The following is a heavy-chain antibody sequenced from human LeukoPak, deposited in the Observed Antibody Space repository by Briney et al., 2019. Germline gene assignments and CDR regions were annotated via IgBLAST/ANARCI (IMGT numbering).Heavy chain of an antibody. D-gene: IGHD2-2*01. CDR1: GGSISSYY. Sequence: SETLSLTCTVSGGSISSYYWSWLRQPPGKGLEWIGYIYYSGSTNYNPSLKSRVTISVDTSKNQFSLKLSSVTAADTAVYYCARYAFTSSSFDYWGQGTLVTVSS. V-gene: IGHV4-59*01. CDR2: IYYSGST. J-gene: IGHJ4*02. CDR3: ARYAFTSSSFDY.